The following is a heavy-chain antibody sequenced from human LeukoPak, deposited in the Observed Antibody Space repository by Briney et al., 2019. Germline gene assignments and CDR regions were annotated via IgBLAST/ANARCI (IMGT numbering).Heavy chain of an antibody. CDR3: ARVLRPAGVVVTKENWFDP. V-gene: IGHV1-2*02. J-gene: IGHJ5*02. CDR2: INPNSGGT. CDR1: GYTFTGYY. Sequence: VASVKVSCKASGYTFTGYYMHWVRQAPGQGLEWMGWINPNSGGTNYAQKFQGRVTMTRDTSISTAYMELSRLRSDDTAVYYCARVLRPAGVVVTKENWFDPWGQGTLVTVSS. D-gene: IGHD3-22*01.